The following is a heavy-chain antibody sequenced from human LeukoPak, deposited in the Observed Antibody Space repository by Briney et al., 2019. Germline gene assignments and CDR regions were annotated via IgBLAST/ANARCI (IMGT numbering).Heavy chain of an antibody. CDR1: GGTFSSYA. V-gene: IGHV1-69*01. CDR2: IIPIFGTA. CDR3: ARRGYYGSGSYYPL. D-gene: IGHD3-10*01. J-gene: IGHJ4*02. Sequence: SVKVSRKASGGTFSSYAISWVRQAPGQGLEWMGGIIPIFGTANYAQKFQGRVTITADESTSTAYMELSSLRSEDTAVYYCARRGYYGSGSYYPLWGQGTLVTVSS.